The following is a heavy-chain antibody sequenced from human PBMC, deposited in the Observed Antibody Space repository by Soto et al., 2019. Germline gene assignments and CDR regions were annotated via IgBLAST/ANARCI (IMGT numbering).Heavy chain of an antibody. CDR3: ARDTESNRYND. CDR2: IRPDNGNR. CDR1: GYTFSTSC. V-gene: IGHV1-18*01. D-gene: IGHD1-20*01. J-gene: IGHJ1*01. Sequence: ASVKVSCKTSGYTFSTSCISWVRQAPGQGLEWVGWIRPDNGNRKSAQRLQGRVTLTTDTSASTAYMEVRSLTSDDTAMYYCARDTESNRYNDWGQGTLVTVSS.